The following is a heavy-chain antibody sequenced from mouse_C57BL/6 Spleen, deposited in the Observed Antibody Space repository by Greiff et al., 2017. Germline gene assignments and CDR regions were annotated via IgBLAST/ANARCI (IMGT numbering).Heavy chain of an antibody. CDR1: GYSFTDYN. Sequence: VQLKQSGPELVKPGASVKISCKASGYSFTDYNMNWVKQSNGKSLEWIGVINPNYGTTSYNHKFKGKATLTVDQSSSTAYMQLNSLTSEDSAVYYCAPHYYGSSYWYFDVWGTGTTVTVSS. V-gene: IGHV1-39*01. D-gene: IGHD1-1*01. CDR2: INPNYGTT. J-gene: IGHJ1*03. CDR3: APHYYGSSYWYFDV.